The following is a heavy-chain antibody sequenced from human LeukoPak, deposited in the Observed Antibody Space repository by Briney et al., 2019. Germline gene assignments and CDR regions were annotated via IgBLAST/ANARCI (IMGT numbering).Heavy chain of an antibody. D-gene: IGHD3-9*01. CDR1: GDSVSSNNGA. CDR2: TYYRSKWYN. Sequence: SQTLSLTCAISGDSVSSNNGAWNWIRQSPSRGLEWLGRTYYRSKWYNDYAGSLMSRITISPDTSKNQFSLQVYSVTPEDTAVYYCASAVGTTGWHTYDFWGQGTLVTVSS. J-gene: IGHJ4*02. CDR3: ASAVGTTGWHTYDF. V-gene: IGHV6-1*01.